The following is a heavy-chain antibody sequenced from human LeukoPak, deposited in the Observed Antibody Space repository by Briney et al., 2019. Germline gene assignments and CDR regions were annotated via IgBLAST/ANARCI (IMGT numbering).Heavy chain of an antibody. CDR2: INHSGST. D-gene: IGHD1-26*01. CDR3: AKVARWGSSGSPYYYYGMDV. V-gene: IGHV4-34*01. Sequence: ASETLSPTCAVYGGSFSGYYWSWIRQPPGKGLEWIGEINHSGSTNYNPSLKSRVTISVDTSKNQFFLKLSSVTAADTAVYYCAKVARWGSSGSPYYYYGMDVWGKGTTVTSPQ. J-gene: IGHJ6*04. CDR1: GGSFSGYY.